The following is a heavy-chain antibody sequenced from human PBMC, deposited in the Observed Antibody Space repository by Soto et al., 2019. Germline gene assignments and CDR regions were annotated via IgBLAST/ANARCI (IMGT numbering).Heavy chain of an antibody. D-gene: IGHD5-12*01. J-gene: IGHJ2*01. CDR2: IIPIFGTA. V-gene: IGHV1-69*01. CDR1: GGTFSSYA. CDR3: ARGPVEEMATTFYWYSDL. Sequence: QVPLVQSGAEVKKPGSSVKVSCKASGGTFSSYAISWVRQAPGQGLEWMGGIIPIFGTANYAQKFQGRVTITADEPTSTAKRELSSLRSEDTAVYYCARGPVEEMATTFYWYSDLWGRGPRVTVSS.